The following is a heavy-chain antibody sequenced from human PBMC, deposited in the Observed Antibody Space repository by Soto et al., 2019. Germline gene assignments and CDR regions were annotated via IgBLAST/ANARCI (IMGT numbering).Heavy chain of an antibody. V-gene: IGHV1-69*04. Sequence: GAPVKVSCKASGGTFSSYTISWVRQAPGQGLEWMGRIIPILGIANYAQKFQGRVTITADKSTSTAYMELSSLRSEDTAVYYCARDRDYGDYAGYYYYYYMDVWGKGTTVTVSS. D-gene: IGHD4-17*01. CDR3: ARDRDYGDYAGYYYYYYMDV. J-gene: IGHJ6*03. CDR1: GGTFSSYT. CDR2: IIPILGIA.